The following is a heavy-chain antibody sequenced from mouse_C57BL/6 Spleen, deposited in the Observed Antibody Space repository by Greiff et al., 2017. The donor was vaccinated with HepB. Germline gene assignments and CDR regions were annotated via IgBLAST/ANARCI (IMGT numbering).Heavy chain of an antibody. CDR2: IHPNSGST. V-gene: IGHV1-64*01. CDR3: ARLYYSNYEAY. D-gene: IGHD2-5*01. J-gene: IGHJ3*01. CDR1: GYTFTSYW. Sequence: QVQLKQPGAELVKPGASVKLSCKASGYTFTSYWMHWVKQRPGQGLEWIGMIHPNSGSTNYNEKFKSKATLTVDKSSSTAYMQLSSLTSEDSAVYYCARLYYSNYEAYWGQGTLVTVSA.